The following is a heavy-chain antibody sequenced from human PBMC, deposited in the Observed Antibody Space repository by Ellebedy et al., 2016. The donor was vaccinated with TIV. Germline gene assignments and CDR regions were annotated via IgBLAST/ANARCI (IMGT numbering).Heavy chain of an antibody. Sequence: PGGSLRLSCAASGFTFSSYAMSWVRQAPGKGLEWVSYISSSSSTIYYADSVKGRFTISRDNAKNSLYLQMNSLRDEDTAVYYCARDYYGSGSYYLDYWGQGTLVTVSS. CDR1: GFTFSSYA. CDR3: ARDYYGSGSYYLDY. D-gene: IGHD3-10*01. V-gene: IGHV3-48*02. J-gene: IGHJ4*02. CDR2: ISSSSSTI.